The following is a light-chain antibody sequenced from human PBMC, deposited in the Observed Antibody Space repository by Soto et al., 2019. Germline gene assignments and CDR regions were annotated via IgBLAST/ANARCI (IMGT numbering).Light chain of an antibody. CDR1: HSVSSN. V-gene: IGKV3-15*01. J-gene: IGKJ2*02. Sequence: IVMTQSPATLSVSPGERATLSCRASHSVSSNLAWYQQKPGQAPRLLIYGASTRATGIPARFGGSGSGTEFTLTISSLQSEDFAVYYCQQYNNWPPGTFGQGTKLEIK. CDR2: GAS. CDR3: QQYNNWPPGT.